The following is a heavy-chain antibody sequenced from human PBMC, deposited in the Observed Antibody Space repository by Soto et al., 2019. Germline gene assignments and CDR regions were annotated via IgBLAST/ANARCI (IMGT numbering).Heavy chain of an antibody. D-gene: IGHD1-1*01. CDR2: INPNSGGT. CDR3: VREGAVKLEEIYYYYCLDV. Sequence: ASMKASCKAFGNTFTGYYMRWVRHDPGQVLVWMGWINPNSGGTNYAQKFQGWVTMTRDTSISTAYMELSRLSSDDTAVYYCVREGAVKLEEIYYYYCLDVWGQGTTVTVSS. CDR1: GNTFTGYY. V-gene: IGHV1-2*04. J-gene: IGHJ6*02.